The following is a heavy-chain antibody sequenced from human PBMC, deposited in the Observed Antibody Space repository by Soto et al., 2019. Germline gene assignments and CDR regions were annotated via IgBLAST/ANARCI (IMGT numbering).Heavy chain of an antibody. J-gene: IGHJ6*02. CDR1: GFTFSSYW. CDR2: IKQDGSEK. D-gene: IGHD3-10*01. Sequence: QSGGSLRLSCAASGFTFSSYWMSWVRQAPGKGLEWVANIKQDGSEKYYVDSVKGRFTISRDNAKNSLYLQMNSLRAEDTAVYYCARSSITMVRGWHSYGMDVWGQGTTVTVSS. V-gene: IGHV3-7*03. CDR3: ARSSITMVRGWHSYGMDV.